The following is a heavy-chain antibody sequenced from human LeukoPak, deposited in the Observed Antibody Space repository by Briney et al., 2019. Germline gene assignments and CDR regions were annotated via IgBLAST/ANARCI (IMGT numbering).Heavy chain of an antibody. Sequence: SETLSLTCAVSGGSISTGDYYWSWVRQPPGKGLEWIGYIYYNGNTYYNPSLKSRVTISVDTSKNQFSLKLSSVTAADTAVYYCARDQRHNDAFDIWGQGTMVTVSS. CDR3: ARDQRHNDAFDI. J-gene: IGHJ3*02. CDR1: GGSISTGDYY. CDR2: IYYNGNT. V-gene: IGHV4-30-4*01. D-gene: IGHD1-1*01.